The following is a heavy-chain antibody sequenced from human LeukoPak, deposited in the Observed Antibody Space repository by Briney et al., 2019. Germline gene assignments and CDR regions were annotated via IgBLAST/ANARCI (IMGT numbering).Heavy chain of an antibody. CDR3: AKDGYCSSTSCLSIDY. CDR1: GFTFDDYA. J-gene: IGHJ4*03. Sequence: QPGRSLRLSCAASGFTFDDYAMHWVRQAPGKGLEWVSGISWNSGSIGYADSVKGRFTISRDNAKNSLYLQMNSLRAEDTALYYCAKDGYCSSTSCLSIDYWGQGTMVTXSS. D-gene: IGHD2-2*01. CDR2: ISWNSGSI. V-gene: IGHV3-9*01.